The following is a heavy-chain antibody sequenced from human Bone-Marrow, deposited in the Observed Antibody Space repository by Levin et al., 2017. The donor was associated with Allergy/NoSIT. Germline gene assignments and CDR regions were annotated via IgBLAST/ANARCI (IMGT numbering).Heavy chain of an antibody. CDR3: ARTSANGMGV. D-gene: IGHD6-6*01. Sequence: HTGGSLRLSCEASGFIFSNFEMNWVRQAPGKGLEWVAFISGSVSTIKYADSVKGRFIISRDNAKNSLFLQMSSLRADDTGVYYCARTSANGMGVWGQGTTVTVS. CDR1: GFIFSNFE. V-gene: IGHV3-48*03. CDR2: ISGSVSTI. J-gene: IGHJ6*02.